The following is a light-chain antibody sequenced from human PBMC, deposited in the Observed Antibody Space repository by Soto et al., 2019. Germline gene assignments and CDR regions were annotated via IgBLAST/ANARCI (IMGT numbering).Light chain of an antibody. J-gene: IGKJ1*01. CDR1: QGISTY. CDR2: AAS. V-gene: IGKV1-39*01. CDR3: QQSYSTTWT. Sequence: DIQMTRSPSSLSASVGDRVTITCRAIQGISTYLNWYQQKPGKAPKLLIYAASSLQSGVPSRFSGSGSETDFTLTISSLQPEDFATYSCQQSYSTTWTFGQGTKVDIK.